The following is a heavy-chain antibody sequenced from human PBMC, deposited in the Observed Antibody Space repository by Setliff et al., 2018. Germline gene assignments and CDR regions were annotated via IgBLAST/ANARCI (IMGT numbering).Heavy chain of an antibody. CDR3: ARGTFSDFWSGDYYDY. CDR1: GFTFSSYW. Sequence: PGGSLRLSCAASGFTFSSYWMSWVRQAPGKGLEWVANIKQDGSEKYYVDSVKGRFTISRDNAKNSLYLQMNSLRAKDTAMYYCARGTFSDFWSGDYYDYWGQGTLVTVSS. CDR2: IKQDGSEK. J-gene: IGHJ4*02. V-gene: IGHV3-7*01. D-gene: IGHD3-3*01.